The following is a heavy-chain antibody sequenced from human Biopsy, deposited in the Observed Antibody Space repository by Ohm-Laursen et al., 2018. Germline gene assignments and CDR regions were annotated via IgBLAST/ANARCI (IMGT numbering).Heavy chain of an antibody. V-gene: IGHV3-9*01. D-gene: IGHD1-26*01. Sequence: SLKLSCSASGFTFADYGMHWVRQPPGKGLEWVSGIRRNSAIIDYADSVRGRFTISRDNARRFLFLQMINLKSEDTAFYYCARDKGGARYGMDVWGRGTTVTVSS. CDR1: GFTFADYG. CDR2: IRRNSAII. CDR3: ARDKGGARYGMDV. J-gene: IGHJ6*02.